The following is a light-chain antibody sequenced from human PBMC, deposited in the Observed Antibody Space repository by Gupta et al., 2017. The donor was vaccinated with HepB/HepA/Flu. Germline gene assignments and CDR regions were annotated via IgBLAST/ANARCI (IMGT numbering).Light chain of an antibody. CDR2: WAS. CDR1: KKVLLRSNSKTY. V-gene: IGKV4-1*01. CDR3: QQYYSTPET. J-gene: IGKJ1*01. Sequence: DIVMTQSSAFLAVFVRERATINCKSSKKVLLRSNSKTYLYWYQQKPGQPPKLLIYWASTRESGVPDRFSGSGSGTDFTLTISSLEAEDVAVYYCQQYYSTPETFGQGTKVEIK.